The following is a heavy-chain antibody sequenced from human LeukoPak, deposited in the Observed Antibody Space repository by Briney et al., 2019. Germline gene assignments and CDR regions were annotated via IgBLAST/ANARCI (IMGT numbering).Heavy chain of an antibody. V-gene: IGHV3-23*01. CDR2: ISGSGGST. D-gene: IGHD3-22*01. CDR3: AKHLPPVTMIVLGYFDAFDI. J-gene: IGHJ3*02. CDR1: GFTFSSYA. Sequence: GGSLRLSCAASGFTFSSYAMSWVRQDPGKGLEWVSAISGSGGSTYYADSVKGRFTISRDNSKNTLYLQMNSLRAEDTAVYYCAKHLPPVTMIVLGYFDAFDIWGQGTTVTVSS.